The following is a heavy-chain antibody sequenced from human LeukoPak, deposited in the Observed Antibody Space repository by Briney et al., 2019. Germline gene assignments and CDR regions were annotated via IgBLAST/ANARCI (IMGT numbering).Heavy chain of an antibody. CDR2: ISAYNGNT. CDR3: ARDPNPPDEYCSSTSCYLGGWFDP. V-gene: IGHV1-18*01. J-gene: IGHJ5*02. Sequence: ASVKVSCKASGYTFTSYGISWVRQAPGQGLEWMGWISAYNGNTNYAQKLQGRVTMTTGTSTSTAYMELRSLRSDDTAVYYCARDPNPPDEYCSSTSCYLGGWFDPWGQGTLVTVSS. CDR1: GYTFTSYG. D-gene: IGHD2-2*01.